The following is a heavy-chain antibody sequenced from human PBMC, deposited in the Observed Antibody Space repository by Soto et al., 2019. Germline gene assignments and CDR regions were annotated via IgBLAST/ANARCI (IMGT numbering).Heavy chain of an antibody. CDR3: ARGGFGSGSLWFDP. Sequence: QVQLQESGPGLVKPSETLSLTCTVSGGSISSYYWSWIRQPPGKGLEWIGYIYYSGSTNYNPSLKSRVTISVDTSKNQFSLKLSSVTAADTAVYYCARGGFGSGSLWFDPWGQGTLVTVSS. CDR1: GGSISSYY. J-gene: IGHJ5*02. D-gene: IGHD3-10*01. V-gene: IGHV4-59*01. CDR2: IYYSGST.